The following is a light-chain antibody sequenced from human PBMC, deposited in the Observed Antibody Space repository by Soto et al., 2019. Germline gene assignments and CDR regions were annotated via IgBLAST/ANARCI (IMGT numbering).Light chain of an antibody. J-gene: IGKJ2*01. CDR1: RSVGSS. CDR3: QHGRT. CDR2: DAS. V-gene: IGKV3-11*01. Sequence: EIVLTNSPATLSLSPGERATLSCRASRSVGSSLAWHQQKPGQPPRLLIYDASNRATGIPARFSGSGSGTDFTLTISTLEPEDFAVYYCQHGRTFGQGTKLEI.